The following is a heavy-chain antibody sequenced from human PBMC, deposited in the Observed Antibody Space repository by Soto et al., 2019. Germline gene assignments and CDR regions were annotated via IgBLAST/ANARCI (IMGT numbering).Heavy chain of an antibody. Sequence: ETLSLTCAVYGGSFSGYYWSWIRQPPGKGLEWIGEINHSGSTNYNPSLKSRVTISVDTSKNQFSLKLSSVTAADTAVYYCARVRYCSSTSCYVTRSYYYYYMDVWGKGTTVTVSS. CDR2: INHSGST. J-gene: IGHJ6*03. CDR1: GGSFSGYY. V-gene: IGHV4-34*01. D-gene: IGHD2-2*01. CDR3: ARVRYCSSTSCYVTRSYYYYYMDV.